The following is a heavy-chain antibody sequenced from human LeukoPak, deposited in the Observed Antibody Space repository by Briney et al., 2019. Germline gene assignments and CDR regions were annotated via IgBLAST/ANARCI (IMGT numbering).Heavy chain of an antibody. CDR1: EFTFSSYI. Sequence: GGSLRLSCAASEFTFSSYIMNWVRQAPGKGLGWVSSISSTGLYIYYADSVKGRFTISRDNAKNSLYLQMNSLRAEDTAEYSCERLQAAPGHCIRGYCYSYDMCVWGKGTTVTVS. V-gene: IGHV3-21*01. CDR2: ISSTGLYI. CDR3: ERLQAAPGHCIRGYCYSYDMCV. D-gene: IGHD2-21*01. J-gene: IGHJ6*04.